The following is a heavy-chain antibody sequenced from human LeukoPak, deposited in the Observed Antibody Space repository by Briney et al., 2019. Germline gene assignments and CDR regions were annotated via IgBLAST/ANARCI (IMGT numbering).Heavy chain of an antibody. V-gene: IGHV3-23*01. Sequence: GGPLRLSCAASGFPFCSYAMSWVRQAPGKGLEWVSAISGSGGSTYYTDSVKGRFTISRDNSKNTLYLQRDSRRAEDRAVYYCAKFSFTCIDGYISAWGQETLVTV. J-gene: IGHJ4*02. D-gene: IGHD5-24*01. CDR1: GFPFCSYA. CDR2: ISGSGGST. CDR3: AKFSFTCIDGYISA.